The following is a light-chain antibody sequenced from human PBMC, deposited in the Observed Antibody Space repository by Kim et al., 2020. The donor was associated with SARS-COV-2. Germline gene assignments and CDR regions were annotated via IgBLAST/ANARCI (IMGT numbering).Light chain of an antibody. CDR3: QVWDISSDHWV. Sequence: SYELTQPPSVSVAPGKTATITCGGDNIGGKTVHWYQQKPGQAPVLAIFYESERPSGIPDRFSGSNSGNTATLTISRVEAGDEADYYCQVWDISSDHWVFGGGTQLTVL. J-gene: IGLJ3*02. V-gene: IGLV3-21*04. CDR1: NIGGKT. CDR2: YES.